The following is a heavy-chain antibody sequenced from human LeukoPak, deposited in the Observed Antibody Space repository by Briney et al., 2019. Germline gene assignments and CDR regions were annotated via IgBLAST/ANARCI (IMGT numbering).Heavy chain of an antibody. J-gene: IGHJ4*02. CDR1: GGSITSYY. CDR3: ARETAYCGGDCFTLLDY. D-gene: IGHD2-21*02. CDR2: VYYSGST. Sequence: SETLSLTCTVSGGSITSYYWSWIRQPPGKGLEWIGYVYYSGSTNYNPSLKSRVTISVDTSKNQFSLKLSSVTAADTAVYYCARETAYCGGDCFTLLDYWGQGTLVTVSS. V-gene: IGHV4-59*01.